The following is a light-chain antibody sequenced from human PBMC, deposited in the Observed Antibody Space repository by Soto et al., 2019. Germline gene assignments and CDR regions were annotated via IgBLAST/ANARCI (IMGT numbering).Light chain of an antibody. CDR2: GVS. CDR3: QHYGYSLWT. CDR1: QRLTSSY. Sequence: EIVLTQSPGTLSLSPGETATLSCRASQRLTSSYLAWYQQRPGQAPSLLIYGVSSRATGIPDRFSGSGSGTDFTFTITRLEPEDFAVYYCQHYGYSLWTFGQGTKVEIK. V-gene: IGKV3-20*01. J-gene: IGKJ1*01.